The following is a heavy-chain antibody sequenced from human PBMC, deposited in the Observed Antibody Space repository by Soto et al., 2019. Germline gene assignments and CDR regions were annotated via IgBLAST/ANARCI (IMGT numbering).Heavy chain of an antibody. CDR1: GGTFSSYA. Sequence: SVKVSCKASGGTFSSYAISWVRQAPGQGLEWMGGIIPIFGTANYAQKFQGRVTITADESTSTAYMELSSLGSEDTAVYYCAREDIVVVPAARKDYYYYYGMDVWGQGTTVTVSS. CDR3: AREDIVVVPAARKDYYYYYGMDV. J-gene: IGHJ6*02. CDR2: IIPIFGTA. D-gene: IGHD2-2*01. V-gene: IGHV1-69*13.